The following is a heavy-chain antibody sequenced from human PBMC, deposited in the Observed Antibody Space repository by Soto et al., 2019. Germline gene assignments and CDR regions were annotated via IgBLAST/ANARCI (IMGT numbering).Heavy chain of an antibody. CDR3: TSDPDIVILPSAIAAMDV. Sequence: GGSLRLSCAASGFTFSSYWMSWVRQAPGKGLEWVANIKQDGSEKNYVDSVKGRFTISRGNAKNTVYLQMNSLRAEDTAVYYCTSDPDIVILPSAIAAMDVWGQGTTVTVSS. CDR2: IKQDGSEK. CDR1: GFTFSSYW. V-gene: IGHV3-7*01. D-gene: IGHD2-2*02. J-gene: IGHJ6*02.